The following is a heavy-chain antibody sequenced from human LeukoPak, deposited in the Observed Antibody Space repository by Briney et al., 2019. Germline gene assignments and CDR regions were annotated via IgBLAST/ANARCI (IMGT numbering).Heavy chain of an antibody. D-gene: IGHD2-8*01. CDR1: GGTFSSYT. CDR3: TRTVLDCKNGVCYDY. CDR2: ISPYNGNT. Sequence: ASVKVSCKASGGTFSSYTISWVRQAPGQGLEWMGWISPYNGNTIYAQKLQGRVTVTTDTSTSTAYMELRSLRSDDTAVYYCTRTVLDCKNGVCYDYWGRGTLVTVSS. J-gene: IGHJ4*02. V-gene: IGHV1-18*01.